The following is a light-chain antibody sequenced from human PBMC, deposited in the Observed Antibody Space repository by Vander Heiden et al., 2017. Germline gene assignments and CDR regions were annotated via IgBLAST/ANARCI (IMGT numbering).Light chain of an antibody. Sequence: QMTQSSFSLSACVGVRVTMTCRACQRIRSHVKWYQQKPGEAPALLIYAASSLRGGVPSSFSGRGSGTDFPLTISSLKPEDAATYFCQQGYSVPYTFGQGTKLAI. CDR2: AAS. CDR3: QQGYSVPYT. V-gene: IGKV1-39*01. CDR1: QRIRSH. J-gene: IGKJ2*01.